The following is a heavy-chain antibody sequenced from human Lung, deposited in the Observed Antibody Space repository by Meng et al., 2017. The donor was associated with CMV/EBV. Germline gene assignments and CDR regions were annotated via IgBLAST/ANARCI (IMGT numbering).Heavy chain of an antibody. V-gene: IGHV3-11*01. J-gene: IGHJ4*02. CDR2: ITSSCRTI. CDR1: GFTFSDFS. CDR3: ARGSRVTMIVVAPSG. D-gene: IGHD3-22*01. Sequence: GGSLRLXCAASGFTFSDFSMSWIRQAPGKGLELVSYITSSCRTIHYADSVKGRFTVSRDNAKNSPYLQMNSLRAEDTAVYYCARGSRVTMIVVAPSGWGQGXLVTVSS.